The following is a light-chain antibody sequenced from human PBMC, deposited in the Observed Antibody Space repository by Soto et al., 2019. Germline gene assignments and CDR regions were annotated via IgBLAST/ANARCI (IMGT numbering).Light chain of an antibody. CDR1: QAISNS. Sequence: DIQLTQSPSFLSASVGDKDTITCRASQAISNSLAWYQQNPGKAPKLLIYAASTLQSGVPSRFSGSGSGTEFTLTISSLQPEDFATYYCQQLNSYPLTFGGGAKVEI. J-gene: IGKJ4*01. CDR2: AAS. V-gene: IGKV1-9*01. CDR3: QQLNSYPLT.